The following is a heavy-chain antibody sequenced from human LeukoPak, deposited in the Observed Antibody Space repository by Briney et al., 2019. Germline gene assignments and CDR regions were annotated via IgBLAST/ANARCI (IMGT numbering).Heavy chain of an antibody. CDR1: GFTFSSYG. Sequence: GGALRLSCAASGFTFSSYGMSWVRQAPGKGLEWVGAISGSGGSTYYADCVKGGFTISRDNPKNTLYRQMNRLRAEHTTVYYCASPMTYLDIWGQGTMVTVSS. V-gene: IGHV3-23*01. J-gene: IGHJ3*02. CDR3: ASPMTYLDI. CDR2: ISGSGGST. D-gene: IGHD3-22*01.